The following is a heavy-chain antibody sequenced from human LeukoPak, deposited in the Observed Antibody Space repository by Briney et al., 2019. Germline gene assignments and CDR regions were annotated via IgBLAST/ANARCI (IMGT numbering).Heavy chain of an antibody. J-gene: IGHJ4*02. Sequence: GGSLRLSCAASGFTFSSYTMHWVLQAPGKGPEWLAVISYDGSNKYYADSVKGRFTISRDNSKNTLYLQMNSLRVEDTAVYYCAIFGGTLFDYWGQGTLVTVSS. D-gene: IGHD3-3*01. CDR3: AIFGGTLFDY. CDR1: GFTFSSYT. V-gene: IGHV3-30*04. CDR2: ISYDGSNK.